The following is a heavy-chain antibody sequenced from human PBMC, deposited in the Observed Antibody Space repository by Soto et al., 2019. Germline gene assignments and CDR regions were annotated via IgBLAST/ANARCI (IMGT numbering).Heavy chain of an antibody. CDR2: IYDSGST. J-gene: IGHJ5*01. Sequence: VQLQESGPGLVKPSETLALTCTVSVGSISSYYWSWMRQPPGTGLEWIGHIYDSGSTNYNPSLKGRVTISVDTSKNQFSLKLSSVPAADTAVYFCARGYSSGWFVSWGQGTLVSVSS. D-gene: IGHD6-19*01. CDR3: ARGYSSGWFVS. V-gene: IGHV4-59*01. CDR1: VGSISSYY.